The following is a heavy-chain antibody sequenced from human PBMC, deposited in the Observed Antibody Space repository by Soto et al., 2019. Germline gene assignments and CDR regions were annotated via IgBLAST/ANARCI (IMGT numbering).Heavy chain of an antibody. V-gene: IGHV4-39*01. CDR1: GGSVTNSSYY. D-gene: IGHD4-17*01. Sequence: SETLSLTCTVSGGSVTNSSYYWGWIRQSPGKGLEWIGSVYYRGRSYSKSSVKSRVTISVDTSKNRFSLSLNSVTASDTAVYFCVSQRTTVPTQAYFDYWGPGAPVTVSP. CDR3: VSQRTTVPTQAYFDY. J-gene: IGHJ4*02. CDR2: VYYRGRS.